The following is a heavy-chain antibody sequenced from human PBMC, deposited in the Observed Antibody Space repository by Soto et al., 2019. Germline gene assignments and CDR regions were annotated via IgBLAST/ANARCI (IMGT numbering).Heavy chain of an antibody. V-gene: IGHV1-18*01. CDR1: GYTFTNYG. CDR3: ARDQLTLFGVVYAPYCYSGMDV. D-gene: IGHD3-3*01. J-gene: IGHJ6*02. Sequence: QGQVVQSGAEVRKPGASVKVSCKASGYTFTNYGISWVRQAPGQALEWMGWISASNGDTNSAHKFQGRVTMSTDTSTSTDYMELRSLRSDDPVVYYCARDQLTLFGVVYAPYCYSGMDVWGQGTTVTVAS. CDR2: ISASNGDT.